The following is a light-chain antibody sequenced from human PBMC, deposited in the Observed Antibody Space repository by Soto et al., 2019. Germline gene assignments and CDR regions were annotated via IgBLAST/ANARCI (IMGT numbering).Light chain of an antibody. Sequence: DIVMTQSPLSLPVTPGEPASISCRSSQSLLHSSGRYYLDWYLQKPGQSPQLLIYLGSHRASGVPDRFSGSGSGTDFTLTISRVGAEDVGIYYCIQALQTPFTFGGGTRAEIK. CDR1: QSLLHSSGRYY. CDR3: IQALQTPFT. J-gene: IGKJ4*01. CDR2: LGS. V-gene: IGKV2-28*01.